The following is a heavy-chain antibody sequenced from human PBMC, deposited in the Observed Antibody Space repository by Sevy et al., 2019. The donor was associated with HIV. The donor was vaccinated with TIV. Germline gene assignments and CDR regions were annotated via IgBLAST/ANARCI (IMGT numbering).Heavy chain of an antibody. J-gene: IGHJ5*02. D-gene: IGHD6-6*01. V-gene: IGHV1-46*03. CDR2: INPSGGST. CDR3: AREGSSSSKFTWFDP. Sequence: ASVKVSCKASGYTFTSYYIHWVRQAPGQGLEWMGIINPSGGSTTYAQKFQGRVTMTRDTSTSKVYMELSSLRSEDTAVYYCAREGSSSSKFTWFDPWGQGTLVTVSS. CDR1: GYTFTSYY.